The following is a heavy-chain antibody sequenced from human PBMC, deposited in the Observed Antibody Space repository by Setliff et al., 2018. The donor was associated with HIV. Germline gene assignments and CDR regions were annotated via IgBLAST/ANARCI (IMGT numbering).Heavy chain of an antibody. V-gene: IGHV4-34*01. CDR3: AVGSQPRLAY. CDR2: INQGGTT. Sequence: PSETLSLTCAVYSGSFSGYYWSWLRQPPGRGLGWIGEINQGGTTNYNPSLKSQATISVDRSKNQFSLKLSSVTAADSAVYYCAVGSQPRLAYWGQGTLVTVSS. D-gene: IGHD5-18*01. J-gene: IGHJ4*02. CDR1: SGSFSGYY.